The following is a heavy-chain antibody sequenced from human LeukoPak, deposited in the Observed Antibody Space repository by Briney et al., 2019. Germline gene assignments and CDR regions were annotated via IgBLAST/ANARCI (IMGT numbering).Heavy chain of an antibody. J-gene: IGHJ4*02. D-gene: IGHD6-6*01. V-gene: IGHV1-2*02. Sequence: ASVKVSCKASGYTFTGYYMHWVRQAPGQGLECMGWINPNSGGTNYAQKFQGRVTMTRDTSISTAYMELSRLRSDDTAVYYCARSLEYSSSRPHINHYYFDYWGQGTLVTVSS. CDR2: INPNSGGT. CDR1: GYTFTGYY. CDR3: ARSLEYSSSRPHINHYYFDY.